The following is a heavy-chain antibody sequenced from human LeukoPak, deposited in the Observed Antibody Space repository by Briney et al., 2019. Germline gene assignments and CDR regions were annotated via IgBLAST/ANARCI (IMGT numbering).Heavy chain of an antibody. CDR1: GFTFSSYW. D-gene: IGHD3-9*01. CDR2: IKQDGSEK. V-gene: IGHV3-7*01. J-gene: IGHJ4*02. Sequence: GGSLRLSCAASGFTFSSYWMSWVRQAPGKGLEWVANIKQDGSEKYYVDSVKGRFTISRDNAKNSLYLQMNSLRAEDTAVYYCARDYDILTGYYPGDYWGQGTLVTVSS. CDR3: ARDYDILTGYYPGDY.